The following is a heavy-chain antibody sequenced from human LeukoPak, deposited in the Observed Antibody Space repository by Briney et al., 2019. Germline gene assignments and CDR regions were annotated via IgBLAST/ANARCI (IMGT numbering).Heavy chain of an antibody. Sequence: RSGGSLRLSCAASGFTFDDYGMSWVRQAPGKGLEWVSGINWNGGSTGYADSVKGRFTISRDNAKNSLYLQMNSLRAEDTAVYYCARHAGIRGPIAAAGPAQVDGYWGQGTLVTVSS. V-gene: IGHV3-20*04. CDR1: GFTFDDYG. CDR3: ARHAGIRGPIAAAGPAQVDGY. J-gene: IGHJ4*02. D-gene: IGHD6-13*01. CDR2: INWNGGST.